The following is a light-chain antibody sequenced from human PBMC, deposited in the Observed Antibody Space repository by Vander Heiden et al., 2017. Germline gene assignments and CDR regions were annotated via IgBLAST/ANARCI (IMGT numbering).Light chain of an antibody. J-gene: IGKJ4*01. CDR2: GAS. Sequence: EIVLTQSPGTLSLSPGERATLSCRARQSVSRSYLAWYQQKPGQAPRLLIYGASSRATGIPDRFSGSGSGTDFTLTISRLEPEDFALYYCQQYGSSLLTFGGGTKVEIK. CDR3: QQYGSSLLT. CDR1: QSVSRSY. V-gene: IGKV3-20*01.